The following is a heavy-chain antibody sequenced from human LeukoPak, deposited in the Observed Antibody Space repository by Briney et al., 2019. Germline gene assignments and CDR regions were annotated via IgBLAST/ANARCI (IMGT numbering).Heavy chain of an antibody. CDR1: GFTVSSNY. J-gene: IGHJ4*02. Sequence: GGSLRLSCAASGFTVSSNYMTWVRQAPGKGLEWVSVIYSGGRTYYADSVEGRFTVSRDNSENTLYLQMNSLRAEDTAVYYCARGPHSSSWYDWGQGTLVTVSS. CDR2: IYSGGRT. CDR3: ARGPHSSSWYD. V-gene: IGHV3-66*01. D-gene: IGHD6-13*01.